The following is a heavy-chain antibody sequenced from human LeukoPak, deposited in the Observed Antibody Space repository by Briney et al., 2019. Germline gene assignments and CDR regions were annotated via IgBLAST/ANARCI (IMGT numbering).Heavy chain of an antibody. CDR3: ATGYRCSSSNCYGYYYYYMVV. Sequence: ASVKVSCKVSGYTLTELSMQWVRQAPGKGLEWMGGFDPEEGETIYAQKFQGRATMTADTSTDTAYMEPSSLRSEDTAVYYCATGYRCSSSNCYGYYYYYMVVWGKGTTVTVSS. D-gene: IGHD2-2*01. CDR1: GYTLTELS. V-gene: IGHV1-24*01. CDR2: FDPEEGET. J-gene: IGHJ6*03.